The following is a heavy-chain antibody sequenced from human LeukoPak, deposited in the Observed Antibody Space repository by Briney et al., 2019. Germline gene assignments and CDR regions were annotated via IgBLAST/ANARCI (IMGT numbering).Heavy chain of an antibody. CDR2: INPSGGST. V-gene: IGHV1-46*01. CDR3: ARGDSVLLWFGELLYPDY. D-gene: IGHD3-10*01. J-gene: IGHJ4*02. CDR1: GYTFTSYY. Sequence: ASVKVSCKASGYTFTSYYMHWVRHAPGQGLEWMGIINPSGGSTSYAQKFQGRVTMTRDMSTSTVYMELSSLRSEDTAVYYCARGDSVLLWFGELLYPDYWGQGTLVTVSS.